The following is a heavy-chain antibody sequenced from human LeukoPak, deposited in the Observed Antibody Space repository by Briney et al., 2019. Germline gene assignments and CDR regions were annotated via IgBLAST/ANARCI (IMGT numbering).Heavy chain of an antibody. V-gene: IGHV3-7*01. CDR3: AYDFWSGSHAFDI. CDR1: GFTFSSYW. CDR2: IKQDGSEK. Sequence: PGGSLRLSCAASGFTFSSYWMSWLRQAPGKGLEWVANIKQDGSEKYYVDSVKGRFTISRDNAKNSLYLQMNSLRAEDTAVYYCAYDFWSGSHAFDIWGQGTMVTVSS. D-gene: IGHD3-3*01. J-gene: IGHJ3*02.